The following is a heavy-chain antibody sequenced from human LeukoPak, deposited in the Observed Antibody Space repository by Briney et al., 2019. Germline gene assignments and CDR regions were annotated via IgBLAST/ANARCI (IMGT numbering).Heavy chain of an antibody. CDR2: IYSGGST. CDR1: GFTVSSNY. Sequence: PGGSLRLSFAASGFTVSSNYMSGFRQAPGKGLEWVSVIYSGGSTYYADSVRGRFTISRDNSKNTLYLQMNSLRAEDTAVYYCARARVDFGWFEGSFDPWGQGTLVTVSS. CDR3: ARARVDFGWFEGSFDP. V-gene: IGHV3-53*01. D-gene: IGHD3-9*01. J-gene: IGHJ5*02.